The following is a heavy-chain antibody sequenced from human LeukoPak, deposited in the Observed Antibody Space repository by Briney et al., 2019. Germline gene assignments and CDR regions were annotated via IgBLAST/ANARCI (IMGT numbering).Heavy chain of an antibody. CDR2: MNPNSGNT. J-gene: IGHJ4*02. CDR3: ATDWPMDYGSGSYPY. Sequence: GASVKVSCKASGYTFTSYDINWVRQATGQGLEWMGWMNPNSGNTGYAQKFQGRVTITRNTSISTAYMELSSLRSEDTAVYYCATDWPMDYGSGSYPYWGQGTLVTVSS. D-gene: IGHD3-10*01. CDR1: GYTFTSYD. V-gene: IGHV1-8*03.